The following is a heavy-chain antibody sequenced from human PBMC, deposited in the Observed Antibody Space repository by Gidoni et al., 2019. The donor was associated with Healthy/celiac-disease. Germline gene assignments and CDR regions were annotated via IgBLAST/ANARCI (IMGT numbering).Heavy chain of an antibody. CDR3: ARYYGDYELFDY. CDR2: IYQSGST. D-gene: IGHD4-17*01. V-gene: IGHV4-4*02. J-gene: IGHJ4*02. Sequence: QVQLQESGPGLVKPSGTLSLTCAVSGGSISSSNWWSWVRQPPGKGLEWIGEIYQSGSTNYNPSLKSRVTRSVDKSKNQFSLKLSSVTAEDTAVYYCARYYGDYELFDYWGQGTLVTVSS. CDR1: GGSISSSNW.